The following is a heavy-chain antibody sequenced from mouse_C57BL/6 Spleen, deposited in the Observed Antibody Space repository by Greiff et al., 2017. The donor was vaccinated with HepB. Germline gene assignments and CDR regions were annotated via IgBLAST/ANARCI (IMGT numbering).Heavy chain of an antibody. CDR2: ISYSGST. J-gene: IGHJ3*01. CDR1: GYSITSGYD. Sequence: VQLKESGPGMVKPSQSLSLTCTVTGYSITSGYDWHWIRHFPGNKLEWMGYISYSGSTNYNPSLKSRISITHDTSKNHFFLKLNSVTTEDTATYYCARWGNYGSSYGLAYWGQGTLVTVSA. V-gene: IGHV3-1*01. CDR3: ARWGNYGSSYGLAY. D-gene: IGHD1-1*01.